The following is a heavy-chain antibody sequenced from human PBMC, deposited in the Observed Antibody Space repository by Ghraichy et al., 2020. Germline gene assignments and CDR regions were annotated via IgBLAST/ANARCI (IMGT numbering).Heavy chain of an antibody. CDR1: GFTFSSYS. CDR3: AREEGAAGSYGMDV. D-gene: IGHD6-13*01. V-gene: IGHV3-48*02. Sequence: LSLTCAASGFTFSSYSMNWVRQAPGKGLEWVSYISSSSSTIYYADSVKGRFTISRDNAKNSLYLQMNSLRDEDTAVYYCAREEGAAGSYGMDVWGQGTTVTVSS. CDR2: ISSSSSTI. J-gene: IGHJ6*02.